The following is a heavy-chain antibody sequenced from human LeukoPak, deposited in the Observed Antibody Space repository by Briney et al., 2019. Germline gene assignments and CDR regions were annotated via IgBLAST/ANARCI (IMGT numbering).Heavy chain of an antibody. CDR2: ISSSSSSI. CDR3: ARDQSSGWWAY. Sequence: NPGGSLRLSCAASGFTFRSYNFHWVRQAPGKGLEWVSFISSSSSSIYYADSVKGRFTISRDNAKNSLYLQVNSLRAEDTAVYYCARDQSSGWWAYWGQGTLVTVSS. CDR1: GFTFRSYN. D-gene: IGHD6-19*01. J-gene: IGHJ4*02. V-gene: IGHV3-21*01.